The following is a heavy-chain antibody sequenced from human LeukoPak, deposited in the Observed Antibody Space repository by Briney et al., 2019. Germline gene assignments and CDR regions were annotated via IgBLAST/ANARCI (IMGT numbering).Heavy chain of an antibody. CDR2: INPNSGGT. V-gene: IGHV1-2*02. D-gene: IGHD2-2*01. Sequence: ASVKVSCKASGYTFTGYYMHWVRQAPGQGLEWMGWINPNSGGTNYAQKLQGRVTMTTDTSTSTAYMELRSLRSDDAAVYYCARDQTYQLLCDYWGQGTLVTVSS. CDR3: ARDQTYQLLCDY. CDR1: GYTFTGYY. J-gene: IGHJ4*02.